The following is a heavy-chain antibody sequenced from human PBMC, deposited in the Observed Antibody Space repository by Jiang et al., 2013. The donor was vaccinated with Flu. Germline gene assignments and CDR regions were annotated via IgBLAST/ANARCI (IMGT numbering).Heavy chain of an antibody. CDR3: ARTDYAGNAFSWYFDL. CDR2: IDWDDDQ. Sequence: FSGFSLRTVGMCVSWIRQPPGKALEWLARIDWDDDQFYSTSLKTRLTISKDTSKNQVVLTMTNMDPVDTATYYCARTDYAGNAFSWYFDLWGRGTLVTVSS. J-gene: IGHJ2*01. V-gene: IGHV2-70*16. CDR1: GFSLRTVGMC. D-gene: IGHD4-23*01.